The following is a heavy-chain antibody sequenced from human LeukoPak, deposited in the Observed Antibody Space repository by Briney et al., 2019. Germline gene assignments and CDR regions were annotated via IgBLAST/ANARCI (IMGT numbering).Heavy chain of an antibody. CDR3: ASDDRPSVKHGDWADY. J-gene: IGHJ4*02. CDR2: ISAYNGNT. CDR1: GYTFTSYG. D-gene: IGHD4-17*01. Sequence: GASVKVSCKASGYTFTSYGISWVRQAPGQGLEWMGWISAYNGNTNYAQKLQGRVTMTTDTSTSTAYMELRSLRSDDTAVYYCASDDRPSVKHGDWADYWGQGTLVTVSS. V-gene: IGHV1-18*04.